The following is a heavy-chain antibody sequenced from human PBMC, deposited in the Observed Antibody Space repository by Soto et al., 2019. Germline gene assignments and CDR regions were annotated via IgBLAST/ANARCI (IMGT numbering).Heavy chain of an antibody. CDR2: INHSGST. CDR1: GGSFSGYY. Sequence: QVQLQQWGAGLLKPSETLSLTCAVYGGSFSGYYWSWIRQPPGKGLEWIGEINHSGSTNYNPSLKSRVTISVDTSKNQFSLKLSSVTAADTAVYYCARNNVGATRPQNYYYYGMDVWGQGTTVTVSS. J-gene: IGHJ6*02. V-gene: IGHV4-34*01. D-gene: IGHD1-26*01. CDR3: ARNNVGATRPQNYYYYGMDV.